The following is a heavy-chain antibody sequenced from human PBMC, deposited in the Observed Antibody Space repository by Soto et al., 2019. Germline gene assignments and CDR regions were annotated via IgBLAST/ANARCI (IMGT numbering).Heavy chain of an antibody. CDR1: GYTFTSYG. V-gene: IGHV1-18*01. J-gene: IGHJ4*02. D-gene: IGHD4-17*01. CDR3: ARGSRYGDYVDPLFDY. Sequence: QVQLVQSGAEVKKPGASVKVSCKASGYTFTSYGISWVRQAPGQGLEWMGWISAYNGNTNYAQKLQGRVTMTTDTSTSTAYRELRSLRSDDTAVYYCARGSRYGDYVDPLFDYWGQGTLVTVSS. CDR2: ISAYNGNT.